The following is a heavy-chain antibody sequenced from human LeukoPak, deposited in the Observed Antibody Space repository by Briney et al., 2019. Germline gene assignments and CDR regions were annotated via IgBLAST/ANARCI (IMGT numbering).Heavy chain of an antibody. CDR1: GFSFSGSA. Sequence: PGGSLRLSPAASGFSFSGSAMHWVRQAPGKGLEWVAVISYDGSNKYYADSVKGRFTISRDNSKNTLYLQMSSLRAEDTAVYYCARGGRSYDILTGDYKPHLHWGQRTLVTVSP. V-gene: IGHV3-30-3*01. CDR2: ISYDGSNK. D-gene: IGHD3-9*01. J-gene: IGHJ4*02. CDR3: ARGGRSYDILTGDYKPHLH.